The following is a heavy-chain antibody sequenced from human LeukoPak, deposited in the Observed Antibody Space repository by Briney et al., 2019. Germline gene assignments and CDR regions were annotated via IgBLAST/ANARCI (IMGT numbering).Heavy chain of an antibody. CDR2: IYYTGST. CDR3: VRRVRYFGQNDY. D-gene: IGHD3-9*01. J-gene: IGHJ4*02. Sequence: PSETLSLTCTVSGASISDYYWRGIRKPPGKGLEWIGYIYYTGSTNYNPSLKSRVTMSVDTSKNQSSLKLSSVTAADSAVYYCVRRVRYFGQNDYWGQGTLVTVSS. V-gene: IGHV4-59*08. CDR1: GASISDYY.